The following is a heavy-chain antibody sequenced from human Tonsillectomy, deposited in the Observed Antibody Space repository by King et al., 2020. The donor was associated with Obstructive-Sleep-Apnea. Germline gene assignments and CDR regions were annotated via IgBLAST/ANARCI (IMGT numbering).Heavy chain of an antibody. CDR2: ISYDGSNK. D-gene: IGHD3-10*01. CDR3: ARRRVRGATYYYGMDV. J-gene: IGHJ6*02. CDR1: GFSFSSYA. V-gene: IGHV3-30-3*01. Sequence: VQLVESGGGVVQPGRSLRLSCAVSGFSFSSYAMHWVRQAPGKGLEWVAVISYDGSNKHYADSVKGRFTISRDNSKNTRYLQMNSLRAEATAVYDCARRRVRGATYYYGMDVWGQGTTVTVSS.